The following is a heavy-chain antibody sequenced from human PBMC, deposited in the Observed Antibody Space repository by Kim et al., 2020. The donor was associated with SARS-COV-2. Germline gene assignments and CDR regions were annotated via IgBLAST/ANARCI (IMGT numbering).Heavy chain of an antibody. J-gene: IGHJ6*02. Sequence: GGSLRLSCAASGFTFSSYAMHWVRQAPGKGLEWVAVISYDGSNKYYADSVKGRFTISRDNSKNTLYLQMNSLRAEDTAVYYCARDGYYYDSSGWGIYYYGMDVWGQGTTVTVSS. CDR1: GFTFSSYA. CDR3: ARDGYYYDSSGWGIYYYGMDV. D-gene: IGHD3-22*01. CDR2: ISYDGSNK. V-gene: IGHV3-30*04.